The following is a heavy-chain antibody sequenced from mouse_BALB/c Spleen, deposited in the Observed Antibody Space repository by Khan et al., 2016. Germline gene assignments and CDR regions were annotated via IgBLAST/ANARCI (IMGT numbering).Heavy chain of an antibody. J-gene: IGHJ4*01. Sequence: VQLQQSGPELVKPGASVKVSCKASGYAFTSYNMYWVKQSHGKSLEWIGYIDPYIGGTSYNQKFKGKATLTVDTPSNPPYKHHNHLTSEVSSVEYCARKVGYGNFYPLDYWGQGPSVTISS. V-gene: IGHV1S135*01. CDR1: GYAFTSYN. D-gene: IGHD2-1*01. CDR3: ARKVGYGNFYPLDY. CDR2: IDPYIGGT.